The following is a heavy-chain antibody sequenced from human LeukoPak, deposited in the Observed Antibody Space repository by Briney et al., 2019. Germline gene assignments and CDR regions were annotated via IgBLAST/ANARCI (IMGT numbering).Heavy chain of an antibody. D-gene: IGHD3-10*01. CDR2: IYSGGAT. Sequence: GGSLRLSCAVSGATVSSNYMSWVRQAPGKGLEWVSVIYSGGATYYADSVKGRFTISRDISQNTLYLQMNDLRAEDTAVYYCARDFSGYWGQGTLVTVSS. J-gene: IGHJ4*01. CDR1: GATVSSNY. CDR3: ARDFSGY. V-gene: IGHV3-66*01.